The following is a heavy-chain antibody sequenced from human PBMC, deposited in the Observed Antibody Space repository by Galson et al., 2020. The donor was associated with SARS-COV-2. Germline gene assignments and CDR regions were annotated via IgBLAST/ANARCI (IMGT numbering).Heavy chain of an antibody. CDR2: IYYGGNT. D-gene: IGHD2-2*01. CDR1: GASISSDDYY. Sequence: SETLSLTCTVSGASISSDDYYWSWIPQSPAKGLEWIGYIYYGGNTYHNPSLNSPLPITIDASKNQFSLKVSSVTAADTAIYYCARGYCSSSSCRSVPFYYYMDVWGKGTTVTVSS. CDR3: ARGYCSSSSCRSVPFYYYMDV. J-gene: IGHJ6*03. V-gene: IGHV4-30-4*01.